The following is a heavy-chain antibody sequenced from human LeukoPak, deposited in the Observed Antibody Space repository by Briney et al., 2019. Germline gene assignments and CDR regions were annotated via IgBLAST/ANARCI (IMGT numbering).Heavy chain of an antibody. Sequence: SVKVSCKASGGTFSSYAISWVRRAPGQGLEWMGGIIPIFGTANYAQKFQGRVTITADESTSTAYMELSSLRSEDTAVYYCARRILGYCSGGSCYHNWFDPWGQGTLVTVSS. V-gene: IGHV1-69*13. CDR1: GGTFSSYA. CDR3: ARRILGYCSGGSCYHNWFDP. D-gene: IGHD2-15*01. CDR2: IIPIFGTA. J-gene: IGHJ5*02.